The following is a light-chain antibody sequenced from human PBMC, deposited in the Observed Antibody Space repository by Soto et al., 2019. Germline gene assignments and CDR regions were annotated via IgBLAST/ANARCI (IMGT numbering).Light chain of an antibody. V-gene: IGKV3-20*01. CDR1: QGIGDT. J-gene: IGKJ5*01. Sequence: EVVMTQSPATLSVSPLECVTLSFMASQGIGDTLAWYQHKPGQTPRLLMSGASSRASGVPVRFSGSGSGTDFTLTISRLEPEDFALYYCQQYGGSPITFGLGTRLEIK. CDR3: QQYGGSPIT. CDR2: GAS.